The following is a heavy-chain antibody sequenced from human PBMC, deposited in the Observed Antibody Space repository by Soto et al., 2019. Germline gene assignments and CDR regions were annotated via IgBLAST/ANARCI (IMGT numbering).Heavy chain of an antibody. J-gene: IGHJ3*02. D-gene: IGHD3-3*01. CDR1: GFTFSSYN. CDR3: ASGWRVDAFDI. Sequence: GGSLRLSCTASGFTFSSYNMNWVRQAPGKGLEWVSSISSSNNYIYYADSMKGRFTISRDNAKNSLYLQMNSLRAEDTAVYYCASGWRVDAFDIWGQGTMVTVSS. CDR2: ISSSNNYI. V-gene: IGHV3-21*01.